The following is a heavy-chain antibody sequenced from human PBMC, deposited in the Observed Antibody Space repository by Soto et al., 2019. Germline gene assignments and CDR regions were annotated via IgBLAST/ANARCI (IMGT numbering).Heavy chain of an antibody. CDR2: MNPNSGNT. J-gene: IGHJ4*02. Sequence: ASVKVSCKASGYTFTSYDINWVRQATGQGLEWMGWMNPNSGNTGYAPKFQGRVTMTRNTSISTAYMELSSLRSEDTAVYYRARGPRNGSFFDYWGQGTLVTVSS. V-gene: IGHV1-8*01. CDR3: ARGPRNGSFFDY. D-gene: IGHD1-26*01. CDR1: GYTFTSYD.